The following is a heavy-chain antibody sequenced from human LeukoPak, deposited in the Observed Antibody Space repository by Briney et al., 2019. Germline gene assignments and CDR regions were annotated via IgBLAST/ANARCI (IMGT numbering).Heavy chain of an antibody. CDR2: ISAYNGNT. CDR1: GYTFTTYP. D-gene: IGHD1-26*01. Sequence: ASVKVSCKASGYTFTTYPINWVRQAPGQGLEWMGWISAYNGNTNYVQKLQGRVTMTTDTSTSTAYMELRSLRSDDTAVYYCARDGELYSGSKGLFDIWGQGTMVTVSS. J-gene: IGHJ3*02. V-gene: IGHV1-18*01. CDR3: ARDGELYSGSKGLFDI.